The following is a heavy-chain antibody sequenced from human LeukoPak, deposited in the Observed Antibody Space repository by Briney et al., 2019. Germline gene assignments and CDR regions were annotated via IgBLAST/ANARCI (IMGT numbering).Heavy chain of an antibody. CDR1: GYSISSGYY. Sequence: SETLSLTCTVSGYSISSGYYWGWIRQPPGKGLEWIGNIYPTGSTYYNPSLKSRVTISVDTSKNQFSLKLSSVTAADTAMYYCARPRSSGWEAFDYWGQGTLVTVSS. CDR3: ARPRSSGWEAFDY. D-gene: IGHD6-19*01. CDR2: IYPTGST. J-gene: IGHJ4*02. V-gene: IGHV4-38-2*02.